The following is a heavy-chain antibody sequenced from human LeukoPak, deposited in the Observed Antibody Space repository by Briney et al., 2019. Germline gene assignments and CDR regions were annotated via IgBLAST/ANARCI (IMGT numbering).Heavy chain of an antibody. Sequence: SETLSLTCTVSGGSISSGSYYWSWIRQPAGKGLEWIGRIYTSGSTNYNPSLKSRVTISVDTSKNQFSLKLSSVTAADTAVYYCARVRDIVVVPAAAKFDPWGQGTLVTVSS. D-gene: IGHD2-2*01. CDR2: IYTSGST. J-gene: IGHJ5*02. V-gene: IGHV4-61*02. CDR3: ARVRDIVVVPAAAKFDP. CDR1: GGSISSGSYY.